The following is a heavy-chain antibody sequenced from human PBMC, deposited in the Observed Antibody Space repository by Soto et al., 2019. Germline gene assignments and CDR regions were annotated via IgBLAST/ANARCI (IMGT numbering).Heavy chain of an antibody. CDR1: GFTFSSYA. J-gene: IGHJ4*02. Sequence: DVQLLESGGGLVQPEGSLRLSCAASGFTFSSYAMGWVRQRPGKGLEWVAVVSIGGSTHYADSVRGRFTISRDNAKNTVSLQMNSLTAEGTAVYFCAKRRGAGGHFDYWVQGALVTVSS. D-gene: IGHD2-15*01. CDR3: AKRRGAGGHFDY. CDR2: VSIGGST. V-gene: IGHV3-23*01.